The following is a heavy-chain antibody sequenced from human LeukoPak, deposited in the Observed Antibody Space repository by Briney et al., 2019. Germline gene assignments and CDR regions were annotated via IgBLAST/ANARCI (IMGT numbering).Heavy chain of an antibody. Sequence: GGSLRLSCAASRFTVSSNYMSWVRQAPGKGLEWVSVIYSGGSTYYADSVKGRFTISRDNSKNTLYLQMNSLRAEDTAVYYCARDAGKYYDSSGTDYWGQGTLVTVSS. CDR2: IYSGGST. J-gene: IGHJ4*02. V-gene: IGHV3-66*01. CDR3: ARDAGKYYDSSGTDY. CDR1: RFTVSSNY. D-gene: IGHD3-22*01.